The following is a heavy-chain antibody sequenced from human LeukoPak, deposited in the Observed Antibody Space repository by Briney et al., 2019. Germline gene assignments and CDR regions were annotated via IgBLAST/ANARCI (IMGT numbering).Heavy chain of an antibody. Sequence: ESGGSLRLSCAASGFTFSSYAMHWVRQAPGKGLEWVAVISYDGSNKYYADSVKGRFTISRDNAKNSLYLQMNSLRAEDTAVYYCARDRHYYDSSGYNEGDGYFDYWGQGTLVTVSS. CDR1: GFTFSSYA. J-gene: IGHJ4*02. D-gene: IGHD3-22*01. V-gene: IGHV3-30-3*01. CDR2: ISYDGSNK. CDR3: ARDRHYYDSSGYNEGDGYFDY.